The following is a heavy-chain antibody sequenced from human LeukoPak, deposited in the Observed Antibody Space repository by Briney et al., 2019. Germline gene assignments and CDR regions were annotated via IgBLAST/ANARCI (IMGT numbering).Heavy chain of an antibody. CDR2: IYYSGST. D-gene: IGHD3-9*01. CDR1: GGSIRRGDYY. CDR3: ARGLRYFDWLLSASWFDP. V-gene: IGHV4-30-4*01. J-gene: IGHJ5*02. Sequence: PSETLSLTCTVSGGSIRRGDYYWSWLRQPPGKGLEWIGYIYYSGSTYYNPSLKSRVTISVDTSKNQSSLKLSSVTAADTAVYYCARGLRYFDWLLSASWFDPWGQGTLVTVSS.